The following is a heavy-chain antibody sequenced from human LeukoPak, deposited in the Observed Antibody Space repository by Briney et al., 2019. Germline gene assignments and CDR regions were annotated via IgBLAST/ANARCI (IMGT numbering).Heavy chain of an antibody. CDR1: GGSISSGDYY. J-gene: IGHJ4*02. V-gene: IGHV4-30-4*01. CDR2: IYYSGST. D-gene: IGHD2-2*01. Sequence: SETLSLTCTVSGGSISSGDYYWSWIRQPPGKGLEWIGYIYYSGSTYYNPSLKSRVTISVDTSKNQFSLKLSSVTAADTAVYYCARGNIVVVPAAKHPIDYWGQGTLVTVSS. CDR3: ARGNIVVVPAAKHPIDY.